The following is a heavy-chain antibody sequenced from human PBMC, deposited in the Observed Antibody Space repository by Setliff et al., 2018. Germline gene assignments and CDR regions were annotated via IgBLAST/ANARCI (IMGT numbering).Heavy chain of an antibody. J-gene: IGHJ6*02. CDR2: MNPNSGNT. D-gene: IGHD6-13*01. Sequence: ASVKVSCKASGYTFTSYDINWVRQATGQGLEWMGWMNPNSGNTGYAQKFQGRVTMTRNTSISTAYMVLSSLRSEDTAVYYCARECYSSSWYGDYYYYYGMDVWGQGTTVTVSS. CDR1: GYTFTSYD. CDR3: ARECYSSSWYGDYYYYYGMDV. V-gene: IGHV1-8*02.